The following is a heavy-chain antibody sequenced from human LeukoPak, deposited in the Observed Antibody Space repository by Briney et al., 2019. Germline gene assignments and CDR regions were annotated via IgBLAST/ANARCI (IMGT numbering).Heavy chain of an antibody. CDR3: ARVPLRFLEPFDY. Sequence: GSLRLSCAASGFTFDDYGMSWIRQPPGKGLEWIGEISHRGRTHYNPSLESRVSMSVDTSKNQFALKLNSVTAADTAVYYCARVPLRFLEPFDYWGQGILVTVSS. J-gene: IGHJ4*02. V-gene: IGHV4-34*01. D-gene: IGHD3-3*01. CDR2: ISHRGRT. CDR1: GFTFDDYG.